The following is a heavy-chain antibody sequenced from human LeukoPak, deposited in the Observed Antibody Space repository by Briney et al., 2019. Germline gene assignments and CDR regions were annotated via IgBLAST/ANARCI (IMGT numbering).Heavy chain of an antibody. Sequence: PGGSLRLSCAASGFTFSSYGIHWVRQAPGKGLEWVAVISSDGRITYSADSVKGRFTISRDNSKSTMYVQMNSLRTEDTAVYYIAQEGAVSVSMCFVHCGHGNLVTVSS. V-gene: IGHV3-30*18. CDR3: AQEGAVSVSMCFVH. J-gene: IGHJ4*01. CDR2: ISSDGRIT. D-gene: IGHD5/OR15-5a*01. CDR1: GFTFSSYG.